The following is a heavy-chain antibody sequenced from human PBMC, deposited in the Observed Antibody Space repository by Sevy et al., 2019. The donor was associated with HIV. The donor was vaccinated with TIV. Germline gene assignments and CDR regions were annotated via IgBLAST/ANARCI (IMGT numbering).Heavy chain of an antibody. CDR2: IKSRPDGGTT. J-gene: IGHJ6*02. CDR1: GFTFSYAW. V-gene: IGHV3-15*01. D-gene: IGHD2-8*01. Sequence: GGSLRLSCVASGFTFSYAWMSWVRQAPGKGLEWVGRIKSRPDGGTTDYAAPVKGRITISRDDSKNTLYLQMNSLKTEDTGVYYCSTDPIIVLLVTDGMDVWGQGTTVTVSS. CDR3: STDPIIVLLVTDGMDV.